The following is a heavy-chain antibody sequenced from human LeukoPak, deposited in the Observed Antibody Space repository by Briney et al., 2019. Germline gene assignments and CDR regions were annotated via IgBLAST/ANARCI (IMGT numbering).Heavy chain of an antibody. CDR1: GYTFTSYD. V-gene: IGHV1-8*01. D-gene: IGHD3-10*01. CDR3: ATKRAGFGEFNYYYYMDV. CDR2: MNPNSGNT. J-gene: IGHJ6*03. Sequence: ASVKVSCKASGYTFTSYDINWVRQATGQGLEWRGWMNPNSGNTGYAQKFQGRVTMTRNTSISTAYMELSSLRSEDTAVYYCATKRAGFGEFNYYYYMDVWGKGTTVTISS.